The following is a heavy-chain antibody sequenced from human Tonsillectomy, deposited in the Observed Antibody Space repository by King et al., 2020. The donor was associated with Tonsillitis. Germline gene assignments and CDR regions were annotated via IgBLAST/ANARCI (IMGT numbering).Heavy chain of an antibody. CDR1: GDTLTELS. CDR3: ATLAPITMVRGVIHGIFDY. CDR2: FDPEDGER. Sequence: QLVQSGAEVKKPGASVKVSCKVSGDTLTELSMHWVRQAPGKGLEWMGGFDPEDGERVYAQKFQGRVTMTEDTSTDTAYMELSSLRSEDTAVYYCATLAPITMVRGVIHGIFDYWGQGTLVTVSS. D-gene: IGHD3-10*01. J-gene: IGHJ4*02. V-gene: IGHV1-24*01.